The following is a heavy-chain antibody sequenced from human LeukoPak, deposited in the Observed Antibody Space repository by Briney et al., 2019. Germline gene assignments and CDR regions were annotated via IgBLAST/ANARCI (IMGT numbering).Heavy chain of an antibody. CDR2: INNDGSDT. CDR3: ARDPLLWELPSDY. V-gene: IGHV3-74*03. J-gene: IGHJ4*02. Sequence: GGSRRLSCAASGFTFSTFWMHWVRQAPGKGLMWVSQINNDGSDTKYADSVKGRFTISRDNAKNTLYLQMNSLRAEDTAVYYCARDPLLWELPSDYWGQGTLVTVSS. CDR1: GFTFSTFW. D-gene: IGHD1-26*01.